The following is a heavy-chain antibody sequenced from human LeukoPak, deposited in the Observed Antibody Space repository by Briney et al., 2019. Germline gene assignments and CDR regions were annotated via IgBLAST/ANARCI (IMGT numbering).Heavy chain of an antibody. CDR1: GFTVSSNY. CDR2: IYSGGST. J-gene: IGHJ4*02. CDR3: AREGGHTYYYDSSGYYSY. Sequence: GGSLRLSCAASGFTVSSNYMSWVRQAPGKGLEWVAVIYSGGSTYYADSVKGRVTISRDNSKNTLYLQMNSLRAEDTDVYYCAREGGHTYYYDSSGYYSYWGKGTLVTVSS. V-gene: IGHV3-66*01. D-gene: IGHD3-22*01.